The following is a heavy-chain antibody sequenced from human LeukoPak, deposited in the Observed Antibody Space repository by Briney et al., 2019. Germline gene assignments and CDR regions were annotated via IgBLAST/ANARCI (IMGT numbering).Heavy chain of an antibody. Sequence: SVKVSCKASGGTFSSYAISWVRQAPGQGLEWMGRIIPIFGIANYAQKFQGRVTITADKSTSTAYMELSSLRSEDTAVYYSARAAMIVVVKDYYYFYYGMDVWGQGTTVTVSS. V-gene: IGHV1-69*04. CDR3: ARAAMIVVVKDYYYFYYGMDV. CDR2: IIPIFGIA. CDR1: GGTFSSYA. J-gene: IGHJ6*02. D-gene: IGHD3-22*01.